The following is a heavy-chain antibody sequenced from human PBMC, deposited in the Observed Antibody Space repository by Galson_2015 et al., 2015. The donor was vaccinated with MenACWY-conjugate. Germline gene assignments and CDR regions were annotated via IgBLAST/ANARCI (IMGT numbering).Heavy chain of an antibody. CDR1: GFTFGSYW. CDR3: ARDRMVPTVSLPSNWFDP. D-gene: IGHD4-11*01. J-gene: IGHJ5*02. V-gene: IGHV3-74*01. Sequence: SLRLSCAASGFTFGSYWMHWVRQVPGKGLVWVSRIDWAGSSTTYADSVKGRFTISRDNAKNTLYLQMNSLRAEDTAVYFCARDRMVPTVSLPSNWFDPWGQGTQVIVSS. CDR2: IDWAGSST.